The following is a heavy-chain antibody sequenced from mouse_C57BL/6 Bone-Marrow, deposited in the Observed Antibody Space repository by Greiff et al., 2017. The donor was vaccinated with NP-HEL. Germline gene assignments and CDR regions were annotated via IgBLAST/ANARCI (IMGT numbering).Heavy chain of an antibody. Sequence: EVQRVESGGDLVKPGGSLKLSCAASGFTFSSYGMSWVRQTPDKRLEWVATISSGGSYTYYPDSVKGRFTISRDNAKNTLYLQMSSLKSEDTAMYYCARPGNWDPFDYWGQGTTLTVSS. CDR3: ARPGNWDPFDY. CDR2: ISSGGSYT. D-gene: IGHD4-1*01. CDR1: GFTFSSYG. J-gene: IGHJ2*01. V-gene: IGHV5-6*01.